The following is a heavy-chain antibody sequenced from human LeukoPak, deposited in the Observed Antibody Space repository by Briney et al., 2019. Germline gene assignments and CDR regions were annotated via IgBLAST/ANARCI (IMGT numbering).Heavy chain of an antibody. Sequence: GGSLRLSCAGSGFSFSSYAMHWVRRAPGKGLEWISAISATGGSTHYADSVKGRFTISRDNAKNSLYLQMNSLRAEDTAVYYCARDSYYYDSSGYYLLYDYWGQGTLVTVSS. CDR2: ISATGGST. J-gene: IGHJ4*02. CDR3: ARDSYYYDSSGYYLLYDY. CDR1: GFSFSSYA. V-gene: IGHV3-23*01. D-gene: IGHD3-22*01.